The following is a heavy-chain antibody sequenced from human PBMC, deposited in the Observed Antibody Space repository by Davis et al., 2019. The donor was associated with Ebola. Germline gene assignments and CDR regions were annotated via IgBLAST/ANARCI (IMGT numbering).Heavy chain of an antibody. CDR1: GFTFSSYS. CDR2: ISSSSSYI. Sequence: GESLKISCAASGFTFSSYSMNWVRQAPGKGLEWVSSISSSSSYIYYADSVKGRFTISRDNAKNSLYLQMNSLRAEDTAVYYCARDRAYYDFWSGYYTGISYYYYGMDVWGQGTTVTVSS. CDR3: ARDRAYYDFWSGYYTGISYYYYGMDV. J-gene: IGHJ6*02. V-gene: IGHV3-21*01. D-gene: IGHD3-3*01.